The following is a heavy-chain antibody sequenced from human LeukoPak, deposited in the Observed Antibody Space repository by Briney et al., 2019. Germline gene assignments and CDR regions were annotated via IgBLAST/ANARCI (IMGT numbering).Heavy chain of an antibody. CDR2: LYYSGST. CDR1: GGSISSSSYY. D-gene: IGHD3-10*01. CDR3: ARDRIAEAYYGSGSYYNEDVDY. V-gene: IGHV4-39*07. J-gene: IGHJ4*02. Sequence: SETLSLTCTVSGGSISSSSYYWGWIRQPPGKGLEWIGSLYYSGSTYYNPSLKSRVTISVDTSKNQFSLKLSSVTAADTAVYYCARDRIAEAYYGSGSYYNEDVDYWGQGTLVTVSS.